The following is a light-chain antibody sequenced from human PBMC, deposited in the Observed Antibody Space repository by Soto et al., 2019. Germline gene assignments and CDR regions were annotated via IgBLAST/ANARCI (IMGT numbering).Light chain of an antibody. J-gene: IGKJ2*01. CDR2: GAS. Sequence: ELVLTQSPGTLSLSPGERATLSCRASQSVSSSYLAWYQQKPGQAPRLLIYGASSRATGIPDRFSGSGSGTDFNLTISRLEPEDFAVYYCQQYGSSPHTFGQGTKLEIK. V-gene: IGKV3-20*01. CDR3: QQYGSSPHT. CDR1: QSVSSSY.